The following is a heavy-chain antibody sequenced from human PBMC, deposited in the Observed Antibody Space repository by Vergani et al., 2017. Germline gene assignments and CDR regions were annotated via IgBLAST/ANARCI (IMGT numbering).Heavy chain of an antibody. Sequence: QVKLQQWGAGLLKPSQTLSLTCSVSGDSISSGVYYWNWIRQHPGKGLEWIGYIYSTGSTHHNPSLRRRINMSVDTSKNQFSLKLNSVTAADTAMYYCARMGGYDEGDAFRIGYFDSWGPGILVTVSS. CDR3: ARMGGYDEGDAFRIGYFDS. CDR1: GDSISSGVYY. J-gene: IGHJ4*02. D-gene: IGHD3-22*01. CDR2: IYSTGST. V-gene: IGHV4-31*03.